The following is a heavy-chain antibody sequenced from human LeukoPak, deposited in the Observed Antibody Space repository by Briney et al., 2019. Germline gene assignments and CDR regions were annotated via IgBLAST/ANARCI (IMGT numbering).Heavy chain of an antibody. Sequence: ASVKVSCKASGYTFTGYYMHWVRQAPGQGLEWMGWINPNSGGTNYAQKFQGRVTMTRDTSISTAYMELSGLRSDDTAVYYCARDTTRDNWFDPRGQGTLVTVSS. CDR1: GYTFTGYY. J-gene: IGHJ5*02. D-gene: IGHD1-26*01. CDR3: ARDTTRDNWFDP. V-gene: IGHV1-2*02. CDR2: INPNSGGT.